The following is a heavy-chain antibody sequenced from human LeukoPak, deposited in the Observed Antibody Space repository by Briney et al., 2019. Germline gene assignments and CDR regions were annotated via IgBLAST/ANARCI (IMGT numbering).Heavy chain of an antibody. CDR2: ISSSGSTI. CDR1: GFTFSDYY. CDR3: AKDQTRLLPGGSSYGMDV. V-gene: IGHV3-11*01. J-gene: IGHJ6*02. D-gene: IGHD6-13*01. Sequence: GGSLRLSCAASGFTFSDYYMSWIRQAPGKGLEWVSYISSSGSTIYYADSVKGRFTISRDNAKNSLYLQMNSLRAEDTALYYCAKDQTRLLPGGSSYGMDVWGQGTTVTVSS.